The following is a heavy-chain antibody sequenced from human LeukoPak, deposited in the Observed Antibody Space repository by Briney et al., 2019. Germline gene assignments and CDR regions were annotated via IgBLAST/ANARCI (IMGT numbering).Heavy chain of an antibody. V-gene: IGHV3-30*04. J-gene: IGHJ4*02. Sequence: GGSLRLSCAASGFTFSSYAMNWVRQAPGKGLEWVAVISYDGSDKYYADSVKGRFTISRDNSKNTLYLQMNSLRAEDTAVYYCATRTDYFDYWGQGTLVTVSS. CDR1: GFTFSSYA. CDR2: ISYDGSDK. D-gene: IGHD1-1*01. CDR3: ATRTDYFDY.